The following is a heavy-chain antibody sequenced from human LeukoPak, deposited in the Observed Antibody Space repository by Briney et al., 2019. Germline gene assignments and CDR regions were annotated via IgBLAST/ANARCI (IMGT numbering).Heavy chain of an antibody. J-gene: IGHJ4*02. CDR3: ASTYCSGGSCYWALDY. D-gene: IGHD2-15*01. Sequence: PSETLSLTCTVSGGSISSYYWSCIRQPPGKGLEWIGYIYYSGSTNYNPSLKSRVTISVDTSKNQFSLKLSSVTAADTAVYYCASTYCSGGSCYWALDYWGQGTLVTVSS. CDR1: GGSISSYY. CDR2: IYYSGST. V-gene: IGHV4-59*08.